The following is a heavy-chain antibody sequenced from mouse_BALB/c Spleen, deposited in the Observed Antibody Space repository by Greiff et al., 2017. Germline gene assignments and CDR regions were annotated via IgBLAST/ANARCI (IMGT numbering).Heavy chain of an antibody. J-gene: IGHJ2*01. CDR1: GFTFSSYA. CDR2: ISSGGSYT. CDR3: ARAGSRNYFDY. Sequence: DVKLVESGGGLVKPGGSLKLSCAASGFTFSSYAMSWVRQSPEKRLEWVAEISSGGSYTYYPDTVTGRFTISRDNAKNTLYLEMSSLRSEDTAMYYCARAGSRNYFDYWGQGTTLTVSS. V-gene: IGHV5-9-4*01. D-gene: IGHD1-1*01.